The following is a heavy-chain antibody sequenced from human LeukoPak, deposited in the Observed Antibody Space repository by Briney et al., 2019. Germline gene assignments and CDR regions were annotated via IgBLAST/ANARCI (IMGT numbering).Heavy chain of an antibody. CDR3: ARAASRYVVYYMDV. D-gene: IGHD2-2*01. V-gene: IGHV3-23*01. CDR1: GFTFSSYA. Sequence: PGGSLRLSCAASGFTFSSYAMSWVRQAPGKGLDWVSGISGSGSSTSYADSVKGRFTISRDNSKSTLYLQMNSLRAEDTAIYYCARAASRYVVYYMDVWAKGPRSPSP. J-gene: IGHJ6*03. CDR2: ISGSGSST.